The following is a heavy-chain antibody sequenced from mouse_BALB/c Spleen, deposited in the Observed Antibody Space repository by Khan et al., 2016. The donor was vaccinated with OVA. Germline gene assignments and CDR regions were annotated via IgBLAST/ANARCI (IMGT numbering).Heavy chain of an antibody. CDR3: ARSYGSWAMDY. V-gene: IGHV3-8*02. D-gene: IGHD1-1*01. CDR1: GESITSGF. Sequence: EVHLVVSGPRLVKPSHTLSLTCSVTGESITSGFWNWIRKFPGNKFEYIGYVTYSGNTYYHPSLNSRISITLDTSKSQSFLQSNSVTYELTATSFCARSYGSWAMDYWGQGTTVTVSS. CDR2: VTYSGNT. J-gene: IGHJ4*01.